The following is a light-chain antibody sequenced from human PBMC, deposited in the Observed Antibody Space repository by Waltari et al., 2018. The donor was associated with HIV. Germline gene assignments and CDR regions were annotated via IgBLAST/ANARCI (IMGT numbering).Light chain of an antibody. V-gene: IGLV1-47*01. CDR3: AAWDDILSGWV. J-gene: IGLJ3*02. Sequence: QSVLTQPPSASGAPGQRVPIACSGGSANTGNTVSLYQQRPGTAPKVLIDRDNQRPSGVPDRFPGSRSGTSASLDVSGLRSEDEANYICAAWDDILSGWVFGGGTKLTVL. CDR1: SANTGNT. CDR2: RDN.